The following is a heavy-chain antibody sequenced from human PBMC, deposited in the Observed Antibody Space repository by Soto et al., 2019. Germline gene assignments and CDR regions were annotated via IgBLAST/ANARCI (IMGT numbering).Heavy chain of an antibody. CDR1: GFTFSSYG. CDR3: AKDRGGYSGSYYTLFDY. D-gene: IGHD1-26*01. V-gene: IGHV3-30*18. J-gene: IGHJ4*02. CDR2: ISYDGSNK. Sequence: QVQLVESGGGVVQPGRSLRLSCAASGFTFSSYGMHWVRQAPGKGLEWVAVISYDGSNKYYADSVKGRFTISRDNSKNTVYLQMNRLRAEDTAVYYCAKDRGGYSGSYYTLFDYWGQGTLVTVSS.